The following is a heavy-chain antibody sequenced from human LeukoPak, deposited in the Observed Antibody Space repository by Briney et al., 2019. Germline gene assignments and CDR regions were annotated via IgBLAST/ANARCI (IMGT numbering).Heavy chain of an antibody. D-gene: IGHD1-26*01. V-gene: IGHV3-30*03. J-gene: IGHJ4*02. CDR2: ISYDGSNK. CDR1: GFTFSSYG. CDR3: ARDGNPWAFDY. Sequence: GGSLRLSCAASGFTFSSYGMHWVRQAPGKGLEWVAVISYDGSNKYYADSVKGRFTISRDNSKNTLYLQMNSLRAEDTAVYYCARDGNPWAFDYWGQGTLVTVSS.